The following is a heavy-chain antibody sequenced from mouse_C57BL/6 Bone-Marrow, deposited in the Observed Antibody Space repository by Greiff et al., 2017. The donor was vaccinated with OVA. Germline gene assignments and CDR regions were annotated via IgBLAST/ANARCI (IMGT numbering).Heavy chain of an antibody. J-gene: IGHJ3*01. CDR3: ARQRYDGYSAWFAY. CDR1: EYEFPSHD. D-gene: IGHD2-3*01. V-gene: IGHV5-2*03. Sequence: DVKLVESGGGLVQPGESLKLSCESNEYEFPSHDMSWVRKTPEKRLELVAAITSDGGSTYYPDTMARRFIISRDTTKKTLYLQMSSLRSEDTAVYYCARQRYDGYSAWFAYWGQGTLVTVSA. CDR2: ITSDGGST.